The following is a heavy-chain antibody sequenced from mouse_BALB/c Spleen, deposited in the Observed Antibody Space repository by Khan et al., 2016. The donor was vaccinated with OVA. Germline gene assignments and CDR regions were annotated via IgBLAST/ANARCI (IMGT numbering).Heavy chain of an antibody. D-gene: IGHD1-1*01. CDR1: GISITSGNYR. Sequence: EVQLKQSGPGLVKPSQTVSLTCTVTGISITSGNYRWSWIRQFPGNKLEWIGNIYYSGTVTYNPSLTSRTTITRDTSKNQFFLEMNSLTDEDTATYYCARDYGSLYWYFDVWGAGTTVTVSS. J-gene: IGHJ1*01. V-gene: IGHV3-5*02. CDR3: ARDYGSLYWYFDV. CDR2: IYYSGTV.